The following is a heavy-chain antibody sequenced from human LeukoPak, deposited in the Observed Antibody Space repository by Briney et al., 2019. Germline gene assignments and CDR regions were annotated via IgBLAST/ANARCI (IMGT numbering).Heavy chain of an antibody. CDR3: ARVATYYGFSCGMDV. D-gene: IGHD3-3*01. CDR2: IYMSGST. V-gene: IGHV4-61*02. Sequence: PSETLSLTCTVSGGSISSGSYYWSWIRQPAGKGLEWIGRIYMSGSTNYNPSLKSRVTISADMSKNQFSLRLTSVTAADTAVYYCARVATYYGFSCGMDVWGQGTTVTVSS. J-gene: IGHJ6*02. CDR1: GGSISSGSYY.